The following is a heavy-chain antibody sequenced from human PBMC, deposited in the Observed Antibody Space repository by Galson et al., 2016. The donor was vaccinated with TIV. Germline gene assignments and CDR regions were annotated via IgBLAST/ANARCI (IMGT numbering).Heavy chain of an antibody. D-gene: IGHD6-25*01. CDR3: AKDRGYFEGFDH. V-gene: IGHV3-23*01. J-gene: IGHJ4*02. CDR1: GFRFNEYE. Sequence: SLRLSCSASGFRFNEYEMSWVRQAPGKGVEWVTALSGVATNTYYSGSVKGRFTISRDNSQNKLLLEMESLRVDDTAVYYCAKDRGYFEGFDHGGPGTLVTVSS. CDR2: LSGVATNT.